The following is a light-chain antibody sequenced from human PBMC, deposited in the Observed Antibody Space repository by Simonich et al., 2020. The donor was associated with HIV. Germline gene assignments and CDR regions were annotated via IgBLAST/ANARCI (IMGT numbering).Light chain of an antibody. CDR3: SSYTSSSTYV. J-gene: IGLJ1*01. V-gene: IGLV2-14*03. CDR2: DIS. CDR1: SSDVGGYNY. Sequence: QSALTQPASVSGSPGQSITISCTGTSSDVGGYNYVSWYQQHPGKAPKLMIYDISNPPSGVSHRFSGSKSGNTASLTISGLQAEDEADYYCSSYTSSSTYVFGTGTKVTVL.